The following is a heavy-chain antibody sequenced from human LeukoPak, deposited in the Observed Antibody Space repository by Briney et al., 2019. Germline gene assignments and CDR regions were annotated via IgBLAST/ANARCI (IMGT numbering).Heavy chain of an antibody. Sequence: KTGGSLRLSCAASGFTFSSYSMNWVRQAPGKGVEWVSSISSSSSYIYYADSVKGRFTISRDNATISLYLQMNSLRAEDTAVYYCAREEYSSSWYGWFDPWGQGTLVTVSS. V-gene: IGHV3-21*01. CDR3: AREEYSSSWYGWFDP. D-gene: IGHD6-13*01. CDR1: GFTFSSYS. J-gene: IGHJ5*02. CDR2: ISSSSSYI.